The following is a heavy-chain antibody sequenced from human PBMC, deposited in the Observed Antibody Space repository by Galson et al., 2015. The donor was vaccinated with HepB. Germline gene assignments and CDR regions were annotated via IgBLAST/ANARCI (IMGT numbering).Heavy chain of an antibody. V-gene: IGHV3-30*18. Sequence: SLRLSCAASGFTFSSYGMHWVRQAPGKGLEWVAVISYDGSNKYYADSVKGRFTISRDDSKDTLYLQMTSLRADDTALYYCAKDGGYYGPDYWGQGTLVTVSS. CDR1: GFTFSSYG. CDR2: ISYDGSNK. D-gene: IGHD5-18*01. J-gene: IGHJ4*02. CDR3: AKDGGYYGPDY.